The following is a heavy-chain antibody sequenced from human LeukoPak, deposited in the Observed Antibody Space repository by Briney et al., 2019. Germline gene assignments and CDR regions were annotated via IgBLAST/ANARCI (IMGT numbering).Heavy chain of an antibody. CDR2: IYYSGST. D-gene: IGHD6-6*01. J-gene: IGHJ4*02. CDR3: ARGIAARRSSIRGLDY. V-gene: IGHV4-39*01. CDR1: GGSISSSSYY. Sequence: SETLSLTCTVSGGSISSSSYYWGWIRQPPGKGLEWIGSIYYSGSTYYNPSLKSRVTISVDTSKNQFSLKLSSVTAADTAVYYCARGIAARRSSIRGLDYWGQGTLVTVSS.